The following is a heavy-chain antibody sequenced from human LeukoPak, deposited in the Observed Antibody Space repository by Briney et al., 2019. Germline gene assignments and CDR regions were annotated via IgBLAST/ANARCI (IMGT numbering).Heavy chain of an antibody. CDR3: AADYCSGGSCYSGWFDP. CDR2: TVVCSGNT. CDR1: GFTFTITA. Sequence: GTSVKVSCKSSGFTFTITALPWVRQARGPRLEWIGWTVVCSGNTNYSHKLQERVTITRDMSTSTTYMDLRSMRSEDEAVYYWAADYCSGGSCYSGWFDPWGQGTLVTVSS. V-gene: IGHV1-58*01. J-gene: IGHJ5*02. D-gene: IGHD2-15*01.